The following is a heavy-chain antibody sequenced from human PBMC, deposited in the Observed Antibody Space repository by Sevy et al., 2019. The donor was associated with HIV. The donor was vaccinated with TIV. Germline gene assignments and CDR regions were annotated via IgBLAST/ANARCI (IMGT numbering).Heavy chain of an antibody. Sequence: GGSVRLSCEASASTFSSDAMTWVRQAPGKGLEWVSSISGNGENTYYADSVKGRFTISRDNSKNTVYLQMNRLIPEDTALYYCAKVDGVSGIWGFLQLEYYHFGMDVWGQGTTVTVSS. J-gene: IGHJ6*02. CDR3: AKVDGVSGIWGFLQLEYYHFGMDV. CDR1: ASTFSSDA. V-gene: IGHV3-23*01. D-gene: IGHD2-8*01. CDR2: ISGNGENT.